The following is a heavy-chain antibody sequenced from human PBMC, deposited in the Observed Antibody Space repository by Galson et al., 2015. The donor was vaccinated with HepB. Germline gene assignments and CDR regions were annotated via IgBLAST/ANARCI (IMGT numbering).Heavy chain of an antibody. CDR1: GFTFSSYG. J-gene: IGHJ4*02. CDR3: ARAVPAVDTGASSGPYYFDY. Sequence: SLRLSCAASGFTFSSYGMHWVRQAPGKGLEWVAVISYDGSNKYYADSVKGRFTISRDNSKNSLYLQMNSLRAEDTAVYYCARAVPAVDTGASSGPYYFDYWGQGTLVTVSS. D-gene: IGHD5-18*01. CDR2: ISYDGSNK. V-gene: IGHV3-30*03.